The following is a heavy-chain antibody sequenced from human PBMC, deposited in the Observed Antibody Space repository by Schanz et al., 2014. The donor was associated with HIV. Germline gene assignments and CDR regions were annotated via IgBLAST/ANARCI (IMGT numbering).Heavy chain of an antibody. J-gene: IGHJ4*02. Sequence: VHLVESGGGLVKPGRSLRLSCAGSGFTFKSYAMSWVRQAPGKGLEWVSTISASGGSTYYADSVNGRFTISRDNSKNTLYLQMTTLRIDDTAVYYCAKPEYDSRGNSQSHFDYWGQGTLVTVSS. CDR1: GFTFKSYA. V-gene: IGHV3-23*04. CDR3: AKPEYDSRGNSQSHFDY. D-gene: IGHD3-22*01. CDR2: ISASGGST.